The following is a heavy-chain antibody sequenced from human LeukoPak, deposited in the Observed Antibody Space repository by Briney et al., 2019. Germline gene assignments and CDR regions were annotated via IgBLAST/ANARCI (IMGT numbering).Heavy chain of an antibody. CDR3: ARMLCSGGSCYSSYDY. Sequence: SETLSLTCTVSGGSISSYYWSWIRQPAGKGLEWIGRVYTSGSTNYNPSLKSRVTMSVDTSKSHFSLKLTSVTAADTAVYYCARMLCSGGSCYSSYDYWGQGTLVTVSS. V-gene: IGHV4-4*07. J-gene: IGHJ4*02. CDR1: GGSISSYY. CDR2: VYTSGST. D-gene: IGHD2-15*01.